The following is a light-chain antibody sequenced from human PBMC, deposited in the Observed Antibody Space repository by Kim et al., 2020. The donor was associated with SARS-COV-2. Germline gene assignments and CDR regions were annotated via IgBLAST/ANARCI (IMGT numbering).Light chain of an antibody. J-gene: IGLJ3*02. CDR1: KLGDKY. V-gene: IGLV3-1*01. Sequence: SYELTQPPSVSVSPGQTASITCSGDKLGDKYACWYQQKPGQSPVLVIYQDSKRPSGIPERFSGSNSGNTATLTISGTQAMDEADYYCQAWDSSTALHWVFGGGTQLTVL. CDR3: QAWDSSTALHWV. CDR2: QDS.